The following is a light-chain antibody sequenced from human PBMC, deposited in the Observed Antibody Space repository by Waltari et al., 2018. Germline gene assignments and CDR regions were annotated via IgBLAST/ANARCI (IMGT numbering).Light chain of an antibody. J-gene: IGLJ2*01. Sequence: QSALTQPPSASGSPGQSVTIPCTGTSDDVGGYNYVSWYQQHPGKAPKFLIYQASNRPSGVPDRFSGSKSGNTASLTVSGLQAEDEADYYCSSFAGSNAVLFGGGTKLTVL. CDR2: QAS. CDR3: SSFAGSNAVL. CDR1: SDDVGGYNY. V-gene: IGLV2-8*01.